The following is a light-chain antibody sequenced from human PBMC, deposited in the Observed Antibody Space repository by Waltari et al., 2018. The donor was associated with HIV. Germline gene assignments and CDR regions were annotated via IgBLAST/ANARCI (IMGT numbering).Light chain of an antibody. V-gene: IGLV1-47*01. CDR1: SSNVRNNY. CDR3: AAWDDRLSGRL. Sequence: QSVLAQPRSVSGTPGQRVNISCSGSSSNVRNNYVYWYQQVPGVAPKLLIYRNNQRPSGVPCRFSGSKSGTSASLAISGLRTEDEAEYYCAAWDDRLSGRLFGGGTKVTVL. J-gene: IGLJ2*01. CDR2: RNN.